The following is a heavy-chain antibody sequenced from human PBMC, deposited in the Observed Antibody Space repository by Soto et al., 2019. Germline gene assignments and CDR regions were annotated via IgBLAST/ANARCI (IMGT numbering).Heavy chain of an antibody. D-gene: IGHD2-15*01. CDR1: GFTVSSNY. V-gene: IGHV3-53*01. CDR3: ARDDPQVRFVFSD. CDR2: IYSGGST. J-gene: IGHJ4*02. Sequence: EVQLVESGGGFIQPGGSLRLSCAASGFTVSSNYMSWVRQAPGKGLEWVSGIYSGGSTYYADSVKGRFTISRDNSKNTLYLQMNSLRAEDTAVYYCARDDPQVRFVFSDWGQGTLVTVSS.